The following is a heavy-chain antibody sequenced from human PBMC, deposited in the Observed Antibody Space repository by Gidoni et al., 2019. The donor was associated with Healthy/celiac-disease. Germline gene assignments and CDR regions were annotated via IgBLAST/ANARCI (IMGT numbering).Heavy chain of an antibody. D-gene: IGHD2-2*01. V-gene: IGHV4-34*01. CDR3: ARGGVVVPAAIRFDY. CDR1: GGSFSGYY. CDR2: INHSGST. Sequence: QVQLQPWGAGLLKPSATLSLTCAVYGGSFSGYYWSWIRQPPGKGLEWIGEINHSGSTNYNPSLKSRVTISVDTSKNQFSLKLSSVTAADTAVYYCARGGVVVPAAIRFDYWGQGTLVTVSS. J-gene: IGHJ4*02.